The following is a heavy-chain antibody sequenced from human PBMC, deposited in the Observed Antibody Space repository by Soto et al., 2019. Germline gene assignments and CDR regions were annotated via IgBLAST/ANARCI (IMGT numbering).Heavy chain of an antibody. Sequence: ASVKVSCKASGYTFTSYAMNWVRQAPGQRLEWMGWINAGNGNTKYSQKFQGRVTITRDTSASTAYMELSSLRSEDTAVYYCARSVGITIFGVVIRQRNWFDPWGQGTLVTVSS. J-gene: IGHJ5*02. CDR2: INAGNGNT. V-gene: IGHV1-3*01. CDR1: GYTFTSYA. CDR3: ARSVGITIFGVVIRQRNWFDP. D-gene: IGHD3-3*01.